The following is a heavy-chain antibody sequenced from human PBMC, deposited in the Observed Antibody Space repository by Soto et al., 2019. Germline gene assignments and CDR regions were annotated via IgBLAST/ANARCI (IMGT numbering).Heavy chain of an antibody. V-gene: IGHV4-59*01. J-gene: IGHJ4*02. CDR2: ISDSGST. CDR3: ATRSGIYGALVDY. Sequence: PSETLSLTCTVSGGSISSYYWSWIRQPPGRGLEWIGYISDSGSTNYTPSLKRRVTISVDTSKNQFSLKLSSVTAADTAVYYCATRSGIYGALVDYWGQGTLVTVSS. CDR1: GGSISSYY. D-gene: IGHD4-17*01.